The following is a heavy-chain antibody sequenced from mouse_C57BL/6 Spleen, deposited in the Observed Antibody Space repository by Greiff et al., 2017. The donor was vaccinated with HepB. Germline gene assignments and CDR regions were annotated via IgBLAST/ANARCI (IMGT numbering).Heavy chain of an antibody. CDR2: ISDGGSYT. Sequence: DVMLVESGGGLVKPGGSLKLSCAASGFTFSSYAMSWVRQTPEKRLEWVATISDGGSYTYYTDNVKGRCTISRDNAKNNLYLQMSHLKSEDTAMYYCAGDRGYYEAMDYWGQGTSVTVSS. J-gene: IGHJ4*01. D-gene: IGHD2-3*01. V-gene: IGHV5-4*01. CDR1: GFTFSSYA. CDR3: AGDRGYYEAMDY.